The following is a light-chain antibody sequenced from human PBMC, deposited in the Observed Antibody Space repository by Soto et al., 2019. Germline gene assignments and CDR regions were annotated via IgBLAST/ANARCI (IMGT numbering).Light chain of an antibody. CDR2: GAS. CDR1: QSVSSN. J-gene: IGKJ2*01. V-gene: IGKV3-15*01. CDR3: QQYNNWPPYT. Sequence: EIVMTQSPATLSVSPGERATLSCRASQSVSSNLAWYQQKPGQAPRLLIYGASTRATGIPARFSGSGSGTEFTLTISSLQSGDVAVYYCQQYNNWPPYTFGQGTKLEIK.